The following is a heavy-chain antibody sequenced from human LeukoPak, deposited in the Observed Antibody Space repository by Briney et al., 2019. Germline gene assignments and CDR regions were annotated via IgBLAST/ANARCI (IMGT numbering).Heavy chain of an antibody. CDR2: ISHDGRNK. J-gene: IGHJ4*02. CDR3: AKCTYYYDSSGYDY. D-gene: IGHD3-22*01. V-gene: IGHV3-30*04. CDR1: GFTFSTYA. Sequence: PGTSLRLSCAASGFTFSTYAMHWVRQTPGKGLEWVAAISHDGRNKHYADSVKGRFTISRDNSKNTLYLQMNSLRAEDTAVYYCAKCTYYYDSSGYDYWGQGTLVTVSS.